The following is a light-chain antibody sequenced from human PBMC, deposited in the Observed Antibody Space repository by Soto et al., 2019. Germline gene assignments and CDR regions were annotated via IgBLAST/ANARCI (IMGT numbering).Light chain of an antibody. J-gene: IGLJ3*02. CDR2: GNN. Sequence: QSVLTQPPSVSGAPGQRVTISCTGSSSNIGAFYDVHWYQQLPGTAPRLLIYGNNNRPSGVPDRFSGSKSGTSASLAITGLQAEDEADYYCQSYDSSLSGWVFGGGTKLTVL. V-gene: IGLV1-40*01. CDR1: SSNIGAFYD. CDR3: QSYDSSLSGWV.